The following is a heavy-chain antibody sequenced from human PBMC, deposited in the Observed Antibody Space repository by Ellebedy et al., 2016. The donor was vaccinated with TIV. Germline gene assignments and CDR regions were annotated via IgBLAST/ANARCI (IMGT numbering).Heavy chain of an antibody. CDR1: GFTFSSYA. CDR2: ISSSGSTI. J-gene: IGHJ6*02. CDR3: ARDGKRYSSGWNPYYYYGMDV. V-gene: IGHV3-48*04. Sequence: GESLKISXAASGFTFSSYAMSWVRQAPGKGLEWVSYISSSGSTIYYADSVKGRFTISRDNAKNSLYLQMNSLRAEDTAVYYCARDGKRYSSGWNPYYYYGMDVWGQGTTVTVSS. D-gene: IGHD6-19*01.